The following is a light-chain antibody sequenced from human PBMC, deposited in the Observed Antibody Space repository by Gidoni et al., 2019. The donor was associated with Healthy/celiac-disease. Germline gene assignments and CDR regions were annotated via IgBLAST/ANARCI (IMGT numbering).Light chain of an antibody. J-gene: IGLJ2*01. Sequence: SYVLTQPPSVSVAPGKTARITCGGNNIGSKSVHWYTQKPGQAPVLVIYYDSDRPSGILERFSGSNSGNTATLTISRVEAGDEADYYCQVWDSSSDHTIFGGGTKLTVL. CDR2: YDS. CDR3: QVWDSSSDHTI. CDR1: NIGSKS. V-gene: IGLV3-21*04.